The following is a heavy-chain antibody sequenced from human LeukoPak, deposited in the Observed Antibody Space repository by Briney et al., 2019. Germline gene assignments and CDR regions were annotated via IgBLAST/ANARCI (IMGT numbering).Heavy chain of an antibody. CDR2: INTNTGNP. V-gene: IGHV7-4-1*02. CDR1: GYTFTSYA. CDR3: ARVVGLTGYSSNWYSGYYYYMDV. Sequence: GASVKVSCKASGYTFTSYAMNWVRQAPGQGLEWMGWINTNTGNPTYAQGFTGRFVFSLDTSVSTAYLQISSLKAEDTAVYFCARVVGLTGYSSNWYSGYYYYMDVWGKGTTVTVSS. J-gene: IGHJ6*03. D-gene: IGHD6-13*01.